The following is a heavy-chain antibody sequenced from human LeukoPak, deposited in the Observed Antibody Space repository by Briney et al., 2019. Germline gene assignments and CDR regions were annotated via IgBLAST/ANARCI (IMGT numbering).Heavy chain of an antibody. D-gene: IGHD6-13*01. V-gene: IGHV3-23*01. Sequence: GGSLRLSCAASGFTLSNYVMHWVRQAPGKELEWVSGISVSGDSTYYGDSVKGRFTISRDNSKNTLYLQINSLRAEDTAVYYCAKDWGFSSSPIFDYWGQGTLVLVSS. J-gene: IGHJ4*02. CDR3: AKDWGFSSSPIFDY. CDR2: ISVSGDST. CDR1: GFTLSNYV.